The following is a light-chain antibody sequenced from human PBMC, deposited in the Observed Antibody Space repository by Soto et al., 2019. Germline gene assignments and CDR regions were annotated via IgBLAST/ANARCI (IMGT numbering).Light chain of an antibody. CDR3: GTWDSSLSAGVV. CDR2: DNN. V-gene: IGLV1-51*01. CDR1: TSNIENNY. Sequence: QSALTQPPSVSAAPGQKVTISCSGSTSNIENNYVSWYQQLPGTAPKLLIYDNNKRPSGIPDRFSGFKSGTSATLGITGLQTGDEAIYYCGTWDSSLSAGVVFGGGTKLTVL. J-gene: IGLJ2*01.